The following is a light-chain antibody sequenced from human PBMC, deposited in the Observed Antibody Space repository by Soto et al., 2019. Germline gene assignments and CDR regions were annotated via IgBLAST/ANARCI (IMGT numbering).Light chain of an antibody. Sequence: EFVLTQSPGTLSLSPGERATLSCRASQTVRNNYLAWYQQKPGQAPRLLIYDASSRATGIPDRFSGGGSGTDFTLTISRLEPEDFAVYYCQQRRTFGQGTKVDIK. CDR2: DAS. CDR1: QTVRNNY. V-gene: IGKV3D-20*02. J-gene: IGKJ1*01. CDR3: QQRRT.